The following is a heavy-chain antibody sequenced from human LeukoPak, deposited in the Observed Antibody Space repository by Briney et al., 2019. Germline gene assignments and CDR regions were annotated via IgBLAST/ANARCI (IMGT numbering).Heavy chain of an antibody. V-gene: IGHV4-59*08. J-gene: IGHJ4*02. CDR1: GGSINNYY. D-gene: IGHD4-23*01. CDR2: TYYSGSGST. Sequence: SETLSLTCTVSGGSINNYYWSWIRQPPGKGLEWIGYTYYSGSGSTNYNPSLKSRVTISVDTSKNQFSLKLSSVTAADTAVYCCARRGGHGGSFDYWGQGTLVTVSS. CDR3: ARRGGHGGSFDY.